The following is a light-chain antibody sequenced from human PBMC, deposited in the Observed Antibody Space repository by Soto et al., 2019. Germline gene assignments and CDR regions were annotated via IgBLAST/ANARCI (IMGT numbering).Light chain of an antibody. Sequence: QAVVTQEPSFSVSPGRTVTLTCGLSSGSVSTSYYPSWYQQTPGQAPRTLIYSTNTRSSGVPDRFSGSILGNKAALTITGAHAADESDYYCVLYMGSGIWVFGGGTKLTVL. V-gene: IGLV8-61*01. CDR3: VLYMGSGIWV. CDR2: STN. CDR1: SGSVSTSYY. J-gene: IGLJ3*02.